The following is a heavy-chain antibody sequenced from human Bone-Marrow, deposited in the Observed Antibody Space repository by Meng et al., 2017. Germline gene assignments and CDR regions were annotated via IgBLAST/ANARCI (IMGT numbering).Heavy chain of an antibody. CDR1: GGSISSYYW. J-gene: IGHJ4*02. CDR2: IYWEDDK. CDR3: AHRPGRSMVRGVIIQTFDY. V-gene: IGHV2-5*08. D-gene: IGHD3-10*01. Sequence: TLSLTCTVSGGSISSYYWSWIRQPPGKALEWLALIYWEDDKRYSPSLKSRLTITKDTSKNQLVLTMTNMDPVDTATYYCAHRPGRSMVRGVIIQTFDYWAREPWSPSPQ.